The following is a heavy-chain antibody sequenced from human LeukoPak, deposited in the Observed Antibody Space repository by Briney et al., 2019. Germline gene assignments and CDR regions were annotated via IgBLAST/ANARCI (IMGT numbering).Heavy chain of an antibody. Sequence: SEALSLTCTVSGGSISSYYWSWIRQPPGKGLEWIGYIYYSGSTNYNPSLKSRVTISVDTSKNQFSLKLSSVTAADTAVYYCASGAERYFAFDIWGQGTMVTVSS. CDR3: ASGAERYFAFDI. V-gene: IGHV4-59*01. J-gene: IGHJ3*02. CDR1: GGSISSYY. CDR2: IYYSGST. D-gene: IGHD2/OR15-2a*01.